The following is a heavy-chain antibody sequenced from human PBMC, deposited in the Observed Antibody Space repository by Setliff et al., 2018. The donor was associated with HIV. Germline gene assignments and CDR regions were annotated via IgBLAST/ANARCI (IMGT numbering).Heavy chain of an antibody. J-gene: IGHJ3*02. CDR3: ARRPAFNAFDI. CDR1: RGSISTHY. Sequence: SQTLSLTCAVSRGSISTHYWSWIRQPPGKGLEWIGYISYSGSTDYNPSLKSRVTISIDTSKTQFSLKLSSVTAADTAVYYCARRPAFNAFDIWGQGTMVTVSS. V-gene: IGHV4-59*08. CDR2: ISYSGST. D-gene: IGHD6-25*01.